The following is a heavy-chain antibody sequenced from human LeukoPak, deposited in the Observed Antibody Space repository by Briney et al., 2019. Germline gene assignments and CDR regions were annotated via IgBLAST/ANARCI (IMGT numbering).Heavy chain of an antibody. J-gene: IGHJ4*02. D-gene: IGHD6-13*01. CDR2: LYHSGST. CDR3: ARTSNSSPAK. CDR1: GGSFSGYY. V-gene: IGHV4-34*01. Sequence: SETLSLTCAVYGGSFSGYYWSWVRQPPGKGLEWVGSLYHSGSTYYNPSLKSGVTISVEKSKNQFSLKLSSLTAADTAVYYCARTSNSSPAKWGQGTLVTVSS.